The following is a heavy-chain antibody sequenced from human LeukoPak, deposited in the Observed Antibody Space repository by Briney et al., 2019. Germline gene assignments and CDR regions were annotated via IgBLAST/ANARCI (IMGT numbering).Heavy chain of an antibody. CDR2: IYYSRST. Sequence: PSETLSLTCTVSGGSISSSSYYWGWIRQPPGKGLEWIGSIYYSRSTYYNPSLKSRVTISVDTSKNQFSLKLSSVTAADTAVYYCARLPNRGYCSSTSCYYFDYWGQGTLVTVSS. CDR3: ARLPNRGYCSSTSCYYFDY. D-gene: IGHD2-2*01. J-gene: IGHJ4*02. CDR1: GGSISSSSYY. V-gene: IGHV4-39*01.